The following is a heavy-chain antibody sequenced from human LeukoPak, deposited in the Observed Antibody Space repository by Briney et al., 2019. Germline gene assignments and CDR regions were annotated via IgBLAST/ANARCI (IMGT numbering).Heavy chain of an antibody. D-gene: IGHD4-17*01. CDR1: GFTFSSYA. CDR2: ISGRGGST. Sequence: PGGSLRLSCAASGFTFSSYAMSWVRQAPEKGLEWVSAISGRGGSTYYADSVKGRFTISRDNSKNTLYLQMNSLRAEDTAVYYCAKPGDYGDYLASWGQGTLVTVSS. J-gene: IGHJ4*02. CDR3: AKPGDYGDYLAS. V-gene: IGHV3-23*01.